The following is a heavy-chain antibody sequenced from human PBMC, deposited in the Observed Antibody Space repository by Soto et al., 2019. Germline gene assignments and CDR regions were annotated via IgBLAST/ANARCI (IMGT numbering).Heavy chain of an antibody. Sequence: ASVKVSCKASGYTFTSYGISWVRQAPGQGLEWMGGIIPIFGTANYAQKFQGRVTITADESTSTAYMELSSLRSEDTAVYYCARPTVHSFGSYYYGMDVWGQGTTVTVSS. D-gene: IGHD4-17*01. CDR3: ARPTVHSFGSYYYGMDV. J-gene: IGHJ6*02. CDR2: IIPIFGTA. CDR1: GYTFTSYG. V-gene: IGHV1-69*13.